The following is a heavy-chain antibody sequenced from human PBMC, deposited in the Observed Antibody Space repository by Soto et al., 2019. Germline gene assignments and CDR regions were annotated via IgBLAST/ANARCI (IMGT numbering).Heavy chain of an antibody. J-gene: IGHJ6*02. CDR1: GGSISSYY. CDR2: IYYSGST. D-gene: IGHD3-10*01. Sequence: PSETLSLTCTVSGGSISSYYWSWIRQPLGKGLEWIGSIYYSGSTYYNPSLKSRVTISVDTSKNQFSLKLSSVTAADTAVYYCARGHGSGSYYYYGMDVWGQGTTVTVSS. CDR3: ARGHGSGSYYYYGMDV. V-gene: IGHV4-59*05.